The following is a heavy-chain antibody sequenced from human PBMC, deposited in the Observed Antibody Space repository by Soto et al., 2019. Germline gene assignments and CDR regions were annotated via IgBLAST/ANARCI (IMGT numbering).Heavy chain of an antibody. CDR1: GYTLTKLS. J-gene: IGHJ4*02. Sequence: ASVKVSWKVSGYTLTKLSMHWVRQAPGKGLEWMGGFDPEDGETIYAQKFQGRVTMTEDTSTDTAYMELSSLRSEDTAVYYCATDKPYDFWSGYYLWGQGTLVTVSS. CDR2: FDPEDGET. CDR3: ATDKPYDFWSGYYL. D-gene: IGHD3-3*01. V-gene: IGHV1-24*01.